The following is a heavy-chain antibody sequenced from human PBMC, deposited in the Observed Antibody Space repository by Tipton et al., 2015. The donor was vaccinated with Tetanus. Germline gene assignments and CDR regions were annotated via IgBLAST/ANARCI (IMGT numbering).Heavy chain of an antibody. CDR2: IYYSGST. CDR3: ARHKDYYFYVMDV. CDR1: GGSISSYY. J-gene: IGHJ6*02. Sequence: TLSLTCTVSGGSISSYYWSWIRQPPGKGLEWIGYIYYSGSTNYNPSLKSRVTISVDTSKNQFSLNLNSVTAADTAVYYCARHKDYYFYVMDVWGQGTTVTVSS. V-gene: IGHV4-59*08.